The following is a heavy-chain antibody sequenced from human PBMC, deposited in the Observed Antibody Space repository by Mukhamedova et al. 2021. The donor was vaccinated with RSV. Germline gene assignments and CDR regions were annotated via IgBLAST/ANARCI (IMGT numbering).Heavy chain of an antibody. J-gene: IGHJ4*02. CDR3: ARGVPTGIDYFDY. CDR2: GSEK. Sequence: GSEKYYVDSVEGRFTISRDNPKNSLYLQMNSLRVEDTAVYYCARGVPTGIDYFDYWGQGTWSPSPQ. D-gene: IGHD1-1*01. V-gene: IGHV3-7*03.